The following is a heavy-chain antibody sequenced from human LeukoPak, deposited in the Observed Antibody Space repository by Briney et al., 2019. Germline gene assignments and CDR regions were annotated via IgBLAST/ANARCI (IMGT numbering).Heavy chain of an antibody. D-gene: IGHD3-22*01. J-gene: IGHJ4*02. V-gene: IGHV3-30-3*01. Sequence: GRSLRLSCAASGFTFSSYAMHWVRQAPGKGLEWVAVISYDGSNKYYADSVKGRFTISRDTSKNTLYLQMNSLRAEDTAVYYCARSHYYDSSGIGGSWGQGTLVTVSS. CDR1: GFTFSSYA. CDR3: ARSHYYDSSGIGGS. CDR2: ISYDGSNK.